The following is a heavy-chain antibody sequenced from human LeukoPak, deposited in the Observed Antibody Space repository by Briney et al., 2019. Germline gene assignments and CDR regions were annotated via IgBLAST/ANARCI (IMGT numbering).Heavy chain of an antibody. CDR1: GGSISSYY. V-gene: IGHV4-4*07. J-gene: IGHJ6*02. Sequence: PSETLSLTCTVSGGSISSYYWSWIRQPAGKGLEWIGRIYTSGSTNYNPSLKSRVTMSVDTSKNQFSLKLSSVTAADTAVYYCARDLVISHRYGMDVWGQGTTVTVSS. CDR3: ARDLVISHRYGMDV. CDR2: IYTSGST. D-gene: IGHD3-22*01.